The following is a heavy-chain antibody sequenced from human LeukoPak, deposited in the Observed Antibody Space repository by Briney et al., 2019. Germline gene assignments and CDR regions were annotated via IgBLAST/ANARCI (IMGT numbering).Heavy chain of an antibody. D-gene: IGHD3-22*01. Sequence: GGSLRLSCAASGFTFSRYSMNWVRQAPGKGLEWLTYISSSSTIYYADSVKGRFTISRDNSKNTLYLQMNSLRAEDTAVYYCARQYYYDSSGYYLVGGGFDYWGQGTLVTVSS. CDR3: ARQYYYDSSGYYLVGGGFDY. CDR2: ISSSSTI. J-gene: IGHJ4*02. CDR1: GFTFSRYS. V-gene: IGHV3-48*01.